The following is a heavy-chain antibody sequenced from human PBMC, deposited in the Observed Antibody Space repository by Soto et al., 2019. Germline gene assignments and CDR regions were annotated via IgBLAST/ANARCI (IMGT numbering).Heavy chain of an antibody. D-gene: IGHD2-8*01. V-gene: IGHV1-8*01. CDR3: YTMAYYYGMDV. CDR1: GYTFTSFD. J-gene: IGHJ6*02. CDR2: MNPNSGNT. Sequence: ASMKVSCKASGYTFTSFDINWVRQATGQGLEWMGWMNPNSGNTGYAQKFQGRVTMTRNTSISTAYMELSSLRSEDTAVYYCYTMAYYYGMDVWGQGTTVTVSS.